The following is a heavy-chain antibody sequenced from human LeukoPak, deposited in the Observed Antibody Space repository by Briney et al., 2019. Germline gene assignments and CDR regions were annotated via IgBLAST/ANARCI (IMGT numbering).Heavy chain of an antibody. D-gene: IGHD6-6*01. CDR3: GSLATPGLYFDY. CDR2: IHHSGST. Sequence: SQTLSLTCTVSGGSIRSDNYYWSWIRQHPGKGLEWIGYIHHSGSTFYNPSLKSRITISVDTSKYQFSLRLRSVTAADTAVYYCGSLATPGLYFDYWGLGTLVTVSS. V-gene: IGHV4-31*03. CDR1: GGSIRSDNYY. J-gene: IGHJ4*02.